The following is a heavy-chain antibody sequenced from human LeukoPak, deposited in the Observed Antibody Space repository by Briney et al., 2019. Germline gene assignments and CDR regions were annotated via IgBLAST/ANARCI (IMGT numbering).Heavy chain of an antibody. CDR1: GGSISSYY. D-gene: IGHD5-24*01. J-gene: IGHJ4*02. Sequence: SETLSLTCTVSGGSISSYYWSWIRQPPGKGLEWIGYIYYSGSTNYNPSLKSRVTISVDTSKNQFSLKLSSVTAADTAVYYCARVGSGWQQLFDYWGQGTLVTVSS. CDR3: ARVGSGWQQLFDY. CDR2: IYYSGST. V-gene: IGHV4-59*01.